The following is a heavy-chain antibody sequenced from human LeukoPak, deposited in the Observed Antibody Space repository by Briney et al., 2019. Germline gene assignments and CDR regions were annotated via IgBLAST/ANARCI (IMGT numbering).Heavy chain of an antibody. J-gene: IGHJ4*02. CDR3: AKDLRVWGATAPFDY. Sequence: GGSLRLSCAASGFTFSSYGMHWVCQAPGKGLEWVAVISYDGSNKYYADSVKGRFTISRDNSKNTLYLQMNSLRAEDTAVYYCAKDLRVWGATAPFDYWGQGTLVTVSS. D-gene: IGHD1-26*01. CDR2: ISYDGSNK. V-gene: IGHV3-30*18. CDR1: GFTFSSYG.